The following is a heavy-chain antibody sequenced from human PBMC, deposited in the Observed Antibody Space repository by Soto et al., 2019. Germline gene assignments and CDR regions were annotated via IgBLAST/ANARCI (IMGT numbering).Heavy chain of an antibody. V-gene: IGHV4-39*01. D-gene: IGHD5-12*01. CDR2: IYYSGST. J-gene: IGHJ4*02. Sequence: SETLSLTCTVSGGSISSGSYYWGWIRQPPGKGLEWIGSIYYSGSTYYGPSLKSRVTIFVDTSKNQFSLKLSSVTAADTAVYYCARHGHRDGYNLHNFDYWGQGTVVTVSS. CDR1: GGSISSGSYY. CDR3: ARHGHRDGYNLHNFDY.